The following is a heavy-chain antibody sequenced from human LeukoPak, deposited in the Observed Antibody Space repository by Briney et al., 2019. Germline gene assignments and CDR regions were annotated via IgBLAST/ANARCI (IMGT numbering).Heavy chain of an antibody. Sequence: GGSLRLSCAASGFTFSDYYMSWIRQAPGKGLEWVSYISSSGSTIYYADSVKGRFTISRDNAKNSLYLQMNSLRAEDTAVYYCAKDLKPYVLLWFGESWGQGTLVTVSS. D-gene: IGHD3-10*01. CDR2: ISSSGSTI. CDR3: AKDLKPYVLLWFGES. V-gene: IGHV3-11*01. J-gene: IGHJ5*02. CDR1: GFTFSDYY.